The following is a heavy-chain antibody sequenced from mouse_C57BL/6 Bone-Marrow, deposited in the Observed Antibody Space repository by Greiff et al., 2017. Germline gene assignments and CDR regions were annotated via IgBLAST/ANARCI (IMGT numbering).Heavy chain of an antibody. CDR1: GFTFSSYG. J-gene: IGHJ3*01. V-gene: IGHV5-6*02. Sequence: EVKLVESGGDLVKPGGSLKLSCAASGFTFSSYGMSWVRQTPDKRLEWVATISSGGSYTYYPDSVKGRFTISRDNAKNTLYLQMSSLKSEDTAMYYCARRGNIYYGNYEFAYWGQGTLVTVSA. CDR2: ISSGGSYT. D-gene: IGHD2-1*01. CDR3: ARRGNIYYGNYEFAY.